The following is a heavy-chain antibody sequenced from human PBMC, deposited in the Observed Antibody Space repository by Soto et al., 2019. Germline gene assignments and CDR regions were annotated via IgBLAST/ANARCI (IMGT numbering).Heavy chain of an antibody. Sequence: SETLSLTCSVSGGSISSGDYYWSWIRQPPGKGLEWIGCIYYSGTTYYNPSLKSRVTISVDTSKNQFSLKVSSVTAADTAVYYCARALIQLWPHYYYGMDVWGQGTTVTVSS. J-gene: IGHJ6*02. CDR3: ARALIQLWPHYYYGMDV. CDR1: GGSISSGDYY. V-gene: IGHV4-30-4*01. CDR2: IYYSGTT. D-gene: IGHD5-18*01.